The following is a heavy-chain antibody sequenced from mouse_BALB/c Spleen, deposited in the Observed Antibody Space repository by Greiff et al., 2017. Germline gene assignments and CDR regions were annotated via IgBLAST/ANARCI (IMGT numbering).Heavy chain of an antibody. V-gene: IGHV1S22*01. D-gene: IGHD2-4*01. CDR3: TRGGYYDPWFAY. CDR2: IYPGSGST. CDR1: GYTFTSYW. J-gene: IGHJ3*01. Sequence: LQQPGSELVRPGASVKLSCKASGYTFTSYWMHWVKQRHGQGLEWIGNIYPGSGSTNYDEKFKSKGTLTVDTSSSTAYMHLSSLTSEDSAVYYCTRGGYYDPWFAYWGQGTLVTVSA.